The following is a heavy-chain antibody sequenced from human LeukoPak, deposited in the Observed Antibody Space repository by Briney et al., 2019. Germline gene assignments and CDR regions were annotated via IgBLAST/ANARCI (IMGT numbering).Heavy chain of an antibody. Sequence: ASVKVSCKASGYTFTSYDINWVRQATGQGLEWMGWMNPNSGNTGYAQKFQGRVTMTRDMSTSTVYMELSSLRSEDTAVYYCARDGIVVVPAAMRGRYFDYWGQGTLVTVSS. D-gene: IGHD2-2*01. J-gene: IGHJ4*02. CDR3: ARDGIVVVPAAMRGRYFDY. CDR1: GYTFTSYD. V-gene: IGHV1-8*02. CDR2: MNPNSGNT.